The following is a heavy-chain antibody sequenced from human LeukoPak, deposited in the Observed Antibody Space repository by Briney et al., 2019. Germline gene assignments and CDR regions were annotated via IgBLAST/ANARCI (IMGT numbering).Heavy chain of an antibody. J-gene: IGHJ5*02. CDR3: ARHGPEYCTNGVCYDP. Sequence: SETLSLTCAVYGGSFSAYYWTWIRQPPGKGLEWIGEINHSGSTNYNPSLKSRVTISMDTSKNQFSLRLSSLTAADTAVYYCARHGPEYCTNGVCYDPWGQGTLVTVSS. CDR1: GGSFSAYY. CDR2: INHSGST. D-gene: IGHD2-8*01. V-gene: IGHV4-34*01.